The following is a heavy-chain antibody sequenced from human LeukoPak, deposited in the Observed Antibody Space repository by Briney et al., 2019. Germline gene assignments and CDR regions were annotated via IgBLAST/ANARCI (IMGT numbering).Heavy chain of an antibody. D-gene: IGHD5-18*01. CDR2: MNPNSGNT. CDR3: ARESDTAMVTFDY. V-gene: IGHV1-8*01. Sequence: ASVKVSCKASGYTFTSYDINWVRQATGQGLEWMGWMNPNSGNTGYAQKFQGRVTITADKSTSTAYMELSSLRSEDTAVYYCARESDTAMVTFDYWGQGTLVTVSS. J-gene: IGHJ4*02. CDR1: GYTFTSYD.